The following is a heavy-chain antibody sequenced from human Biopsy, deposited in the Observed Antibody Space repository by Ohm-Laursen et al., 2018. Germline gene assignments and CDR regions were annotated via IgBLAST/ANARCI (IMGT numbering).Heavy chain of an antibody. CDR1: GYTFRNHG. V-gene: IGHV1-18*01. CDR2: ISTWDAHT. CDR3: ARGGSNYPDY. Sequence: ASVKVSCKTSGYTFRNHGISWVRQTPGRDLEWMGWISTWDAHTSYAQKVQGRVTLTIDTSTSTGYMELRSLRSDDTAVYYCARGGSNYPDYWGQGTLVTVSS. D-gene: IGHD3-16*01. J-gene: IGHJ4*02.